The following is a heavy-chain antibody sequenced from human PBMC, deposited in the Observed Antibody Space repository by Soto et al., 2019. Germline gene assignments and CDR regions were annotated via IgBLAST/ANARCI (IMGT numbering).Heavy chain of an antibody. CDR2: IYYSGST. J-gene: IGHJ6*02. Sequence: SETLSLTCTVPGGSISSGDYYWSWIRQPARKGLEWIGYIYYSGSTYYNPSLKSRVTISVDTSKNQFSLKLSSVTAADTAVYYCARGIQDIVLVPAAIVSSYYYGMDVWGQGTTVT. CDR3: ARGIQDIVLVPAAIVSSYYYGMDV. D-gene: IGHD2-2*01. V-gene: IGHV4-30-4*08. CDR1: GGSISSGDYY.